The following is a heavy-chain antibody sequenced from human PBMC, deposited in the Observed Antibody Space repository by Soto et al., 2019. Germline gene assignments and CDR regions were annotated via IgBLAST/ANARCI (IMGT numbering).Heavy chain of an antibody. J-gene: IGHJ4*02. CDR1: GGSISSSY. CDR2: IYYSGST. Sequence: SETLSLTCTVSGGSISSSYWSWIRQPPGKGLEWIGYIYYSGSTNYNPSLKSRVTISVDTSKNQFSLKLSSVTAADTAVYYCASSYGDPYYFDYWGQGTLVTVSS. D-gene: IGHD4-17*01. V-gene: IGHV4-59*01. CDR3: ASSYGDPYYFDY.